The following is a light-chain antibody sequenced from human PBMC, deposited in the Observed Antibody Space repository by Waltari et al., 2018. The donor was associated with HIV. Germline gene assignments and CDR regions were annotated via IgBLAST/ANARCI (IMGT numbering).Light chain of an antibody. CDR3: LLYVGGSYL. CDR2: GGN. J-gene: IGLJ2*01. V-gene: IGLV7-43*01. Sequence: QTVVTQESSLTVSPGGTVTLTCGLTFGTVSTSCYPNWLQQKPGHPPTALIYGGNTRHRWTHARYAGSILRCKATLTLTAVQHDDEAVYYCLLYVGGSYLFGGGTLVTVL. CDR1: FGTVSTSCY.